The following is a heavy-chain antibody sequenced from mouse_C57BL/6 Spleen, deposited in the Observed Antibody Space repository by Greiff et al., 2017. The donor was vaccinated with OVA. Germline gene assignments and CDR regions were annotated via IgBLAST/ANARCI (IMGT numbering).Heavy chain of an antibody. V-gene: IGHV3-6*01. CDR2: ISYDGSN. CDR1: GYSITSGYY. CDR3: AREGEKHYAMDY. J-gene: IGHJ4*01. Sequence: ESGPGLVKPSQSLSLTCSVPGYSITSGYYWNWIRQFPGNKLEWMGYISYDGSNNYNPSLKNRISITRDTSKNQFFLKLNSVTTEDTATYYCAREGEKHYAMDYWGQGTSVTVSS.